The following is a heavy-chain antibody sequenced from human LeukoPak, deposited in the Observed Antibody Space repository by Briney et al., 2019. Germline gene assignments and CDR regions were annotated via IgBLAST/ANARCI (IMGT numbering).Heavy chain of an antibody. CDR1: GYSISNSY. D-gene: IGHD3-10*01. Sequence: PSETLSLTCTVSGYSISNSYWSWIRQPPGKGLEWIGYMYYSGSTNYNPSLKSRVTTSMDTSENQFSLKLTSVTAADTAVYYCARSPRAGVTPWFFDYWGQGTLVAVSS. V-gene: IGHV4-59*08. J-gene: IGHJ4*02. CDR3: ARSPRAGVTPWFFDY. CDR2: MYYSGST.